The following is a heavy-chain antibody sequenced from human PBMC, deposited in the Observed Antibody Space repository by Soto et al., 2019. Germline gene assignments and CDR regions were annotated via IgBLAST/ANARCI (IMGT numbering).Heavy chain of an antibody. CDR1: GFTFSDYG. Sequence: QVQLVESGGGVVQPGRSLRLSCAASGFTFSDYGIHWVRQAPGKGLEWVAVISYDGTNKYYADSVKGRFTISRDNSKSTLYLQMSSLRSEDTALYYCAKGGAIFGVITDWGQGTLVTVSS. CDR2: ISYDGTNK. V-gene: IGHV3-30*18. J-gene: IGHJ4*02. D-gene: IGHD3-3*01. CDR3: AKGGAIFGVITD.